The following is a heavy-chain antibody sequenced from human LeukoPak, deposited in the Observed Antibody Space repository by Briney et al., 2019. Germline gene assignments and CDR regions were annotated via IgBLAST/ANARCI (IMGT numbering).Heavy chain of an antibody. J-gene: IGHJ3*02. D-gene: IGHD6-6*01. Sequence: SETLSLTCAVYGGSFSGYYWGWIRQPPGKGLEWIGEINHSGSTNYNPSLKSRVSISVDTSKNQFFLKLSSVTAADTAVYYCAREYSTSSTAFDIWGQGTMVTVSS. V-gene: IGHV4-34*01. CDR2: INHSGST. CDR3: AREYSTSSTAFDI. CDR1: GGSFSGYY.